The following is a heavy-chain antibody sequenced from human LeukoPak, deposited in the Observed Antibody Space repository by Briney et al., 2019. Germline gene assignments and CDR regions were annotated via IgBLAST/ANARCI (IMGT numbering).Heavy chain of an antibody. D-gene: IGHD6-19*01. CDR1: GCTISSYA. Sequence: GGSLRLSCAASGCTISSYAMSWVRQAPGKGLEWVSAISGGGGSTYYADSVKGRFTVSRDNSKNTLYLQMNSLRAEDTAVYYCAEGPSVAGNDYFDYWGQGTLVTVSS. J-gene: IGHJ4*02. CDR3: AEGPSVAGNDYFDY. V-gene: IGHV3-23*01. CDR2: ISGGGGST.